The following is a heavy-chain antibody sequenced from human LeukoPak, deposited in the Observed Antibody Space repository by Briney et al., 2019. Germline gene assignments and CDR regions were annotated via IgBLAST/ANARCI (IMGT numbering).Heavy chain of an antibody. CDR1: GYRFTNYW. J-gene: IGHJ4*02. Sequence: GESLKISFKGSGYRFTNYWIAWVRQMPGKGLEWMGIIYPGNSDTRYRPSFQGQVTISADKSTSTAYLQWSSLQASDTAMYYCARSGDNNGWYTYWGQGTLVTVSS. D-gene: IGHD6-19*01. V-gene: IGHV5-51*01. CDR2: IYPGNSDT. CDR3: ARSGDNNGWYTY.